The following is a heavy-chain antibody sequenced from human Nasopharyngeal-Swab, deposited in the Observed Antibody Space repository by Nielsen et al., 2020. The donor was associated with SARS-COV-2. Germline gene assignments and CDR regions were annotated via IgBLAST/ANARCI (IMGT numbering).Heavy chain of an antibody. J-gene: IGHJ5*02. CDR2: ISTTSSYI. V-gene: IGHV3-21*01. Sequence: GESLKISCAASGFNFSTYNMNWVRQAPGKGLEWVSSISTTSSYIYYADSLKGRFTISRDNAKNSLYLQMNSLRAEDTAVYYCARDLHSYGSGSYYRHFGSWGQGLLVTVSS. CDR1: GFNFSTYN. CDR3: ARDLHSYGSGSYYRHFGS. D-gene: IGHD3-10*01.